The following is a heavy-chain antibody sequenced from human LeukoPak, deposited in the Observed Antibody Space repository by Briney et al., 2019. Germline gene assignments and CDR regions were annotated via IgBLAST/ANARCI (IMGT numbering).Heavy chain of an antibody. D-gene: IGHD6-6*01. Sequence: PGGSLRLSCAASGFTFSSYAMSWVRQAPGKGLEWVSAISGSGGSTYYADSVKGRFTISRDNAKNSLYLQMNSLRAEDTAVYYCARVPYSSSSFDYYYYGMDVWGQGTTVTVSS. V-gene: IGHV3-23*01. CDR1: GFTFSSYA. CDR3: ARVPYSSSSFDYYYYGMDV. CDR2: ISGSGGST. J-gene: IGHJ6*02.